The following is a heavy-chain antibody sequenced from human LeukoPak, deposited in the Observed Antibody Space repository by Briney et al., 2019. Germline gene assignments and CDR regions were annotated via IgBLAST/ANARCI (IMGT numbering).Heavy chain of an antibody. D-gene: IGHD6-13*01. CDR2: IYYSGST. V-gene: IGHV4-39*01. CDR3: ARHSRSSSWSYFDY. Sequence: PSETLSLTCTVSGGSISSSSYYWGWIRRPPGKGLEWIGSIYYSGSTHYNPSLKSRVNISVDTSKNPFSMKLSSVTAADTAVYYCARHSRSSSWSYFDYWGQGTLVTVS. J-gene: IGHJ4*02. CDR1: GGSISSSSYY.